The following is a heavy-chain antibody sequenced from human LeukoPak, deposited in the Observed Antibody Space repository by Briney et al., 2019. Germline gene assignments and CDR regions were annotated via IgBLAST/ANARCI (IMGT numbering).Heavy chain of an antibody. V-gene: IGHV3-30*18. CDR3: VQEFNHEQWFFDI. CDR1: GFIFSSYS. D-gene: IGHD3-22*01. Sequence: GGSLRLSCAASGFIFSSYSMHWVRQAPGKGLEWVAVVSADGTIKYYADSMKGRFTVSRDNSKNTVDLQMNSLRVEDTAPYFCVQEFNHEQWFFDIWGRGTLVTVSS. J-gene: IGHJ2*01. CDR2: VSADGTIK.